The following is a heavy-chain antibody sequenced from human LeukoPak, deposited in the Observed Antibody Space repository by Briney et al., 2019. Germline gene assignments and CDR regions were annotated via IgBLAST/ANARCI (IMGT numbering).Heavy chain of an antibody. CDR1: GGSISSYF. V-gene: IGHV4-59*01. D-gene: IGHD2-2*01. J-gene: IGHJ4*02. CDR2: IYSSGST. CDR3: ARGGAAYCSSASCPFDY. Sequence: SETLSLTCAVSGGSISSYFWNWIRQPPGKGLEWIGYIYSSGSTKYNPSLKSRVTMSVDTSKNQFSLNLSSVTATDTAVYYCARGGAAYCSSASCPFDYWGQGTLVTVSS.